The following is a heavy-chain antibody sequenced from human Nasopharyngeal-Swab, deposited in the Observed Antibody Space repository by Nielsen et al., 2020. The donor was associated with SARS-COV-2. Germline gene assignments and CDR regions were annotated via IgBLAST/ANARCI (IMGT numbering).Heavy chain of an antibody. CDR2: IHSDGNT. CDR1: GIAVSSSY. Sequence: GESLKISCAPSGIAVSSSYMSWVRQAPGKGLEWVSTIHSDGNTYYADSVKGRFTISRDNSKNTLYLQMNSLRAEDTAVYYCAKGPGELWFGELTYGNWYFDLWGRGTLVTVSS. V-gene: IGHV3-53*01. D-gene: IGHD3-10*01. CDR3: AKGPGELWFGELTYGNWYFDL. J-gene: IGHJ2*01.